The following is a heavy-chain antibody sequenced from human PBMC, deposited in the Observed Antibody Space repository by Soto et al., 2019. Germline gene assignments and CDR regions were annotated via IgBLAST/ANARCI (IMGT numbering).Heavy chain of an antibody. CDR2: IIPIFGTA. CDR1: GGTFSSYA. D-gene: IGHD2-2*02. J-gene: IGHJ6*02. Sequence: ASVKVSCKASGGTFSSYAISWVRQAPGQGLEWMGGIIPIFGTANYAQKFQGRVTITADKSTSTAYMELSSLRSEDTAVYYCARARSYCSSTSCYTAAGYYYYGMDVWGQGTTVTVSS. CDR3: ARARSYCSSTSCYTAAGYYYYGMDV. V-gene: IGHV1-69*06.